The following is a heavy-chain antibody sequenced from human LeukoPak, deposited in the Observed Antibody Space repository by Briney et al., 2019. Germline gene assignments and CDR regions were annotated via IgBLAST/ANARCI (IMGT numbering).Heavy chain of an antibody. D-gene: IGHD1-26*01. J-gene: IGHJ4*02. CDR3: AKDKGGSYEGYFDY. CDR1: GFTFSSYE. CDR2: ISSSGSTI. V-gene: IGHV3-48*03. Sequence: GGSLRLSCAASGFTFSSYEMNWVRQAPGKGLEWVSYISSSGSTIYYADSVKGRFTISRDNSKNTLYLQMNSLRAEDTAVYYCAKDKGGSYEGYFDYWGQGTLVTVSS.